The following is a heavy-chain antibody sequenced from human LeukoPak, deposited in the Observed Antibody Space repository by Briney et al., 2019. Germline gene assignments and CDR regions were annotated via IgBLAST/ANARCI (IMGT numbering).Heavy chain of an antibody. J-gene: IGHJ6*02. V-gene: IGHV1-8*01. CDR3: ARFLRSGSYYNLYYYYGMDV. CDR1: GYTFTSYD. D-gene: IGHD3-10*01. Sequence: GASVKVSFKASGYTFTSYDINWVRQATGQGLEWMGWMNPNSGNTGYAQKFQGRVTMTRNTSISTAYMELSSLRSEDTAVYYCARFLRSGSYYNLYYYYGMDVWGQGTTVTVSS. CDR2: MNPNSGNT.